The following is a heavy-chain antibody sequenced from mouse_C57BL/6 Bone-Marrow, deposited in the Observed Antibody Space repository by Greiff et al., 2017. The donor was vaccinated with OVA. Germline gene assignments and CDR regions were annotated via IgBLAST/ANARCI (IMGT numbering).Heavy chain of an antibody. CDR1: GFSLSTSGMG. Sequence: QVTLNESGPGILQSSQTLRLTCSFSGFSLSTSGMGVSWIRQPSGKGLEWLAHIYWDDDKRYNPSLKSRLTISKDTSRNQVFLKITSVDTADTATYYCARRDDGYYWYFDVWGTGTTVTVSS. V-gene: IGHV8-12*01. CDR2: IYWDDDK. J-gene: IGHJ1*03. D-gene: IGHD2-3*01. CDR3: ARRDDGYYWYFDV.